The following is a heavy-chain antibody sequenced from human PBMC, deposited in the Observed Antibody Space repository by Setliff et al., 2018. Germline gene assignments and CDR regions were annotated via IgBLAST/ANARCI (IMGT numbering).Heavy chain of an antibody. J-gene: IGHJ5*02. V-gene: IGHV4-61*02. Sequence: PSETLSLTCTVSGGSISSGSYYWSWIRQPAGKGLEWIGRIYTSGSTNYNPSLKSRVAISIDTSKNQFSLKLSSVTAADTAVYYCARGFPRYYDTFAPWGQGTLVTVSS. CDR3: ARGFPRYYDTFAP. CDR1: GGSISSGSYY. CDR2: IYTSGST. D-gene: IGHD3-9*01.